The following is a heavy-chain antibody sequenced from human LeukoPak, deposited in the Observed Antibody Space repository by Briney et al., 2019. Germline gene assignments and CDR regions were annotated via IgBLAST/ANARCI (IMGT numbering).Heavy chain of an antibody. J-gene: IGHJ4*02. CDR3: VYYDSSGYYYGRLRY. V-gene: IGHV3-7*03. CDR2: IKQDGSEK. D-gene: IGHD3-22*01. CDR1: GFTFSSYW. Sequence: GGSLRLSCAASGFTFSSYWMSWVRQAPGKGLEWVANIKQDGSEKYYVDSVKGRFTIFRDNSRNTLYLQLNSLRAEDTAAYYCVYYDSSGYYYGRLRYWGQGTLVTVSS.